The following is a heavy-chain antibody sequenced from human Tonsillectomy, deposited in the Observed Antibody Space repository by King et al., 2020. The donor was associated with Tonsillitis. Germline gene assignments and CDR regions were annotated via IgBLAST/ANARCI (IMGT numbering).Heavy chain of an antibody. J-gene: IGHJ3*02. Sequence: QLVEAGGGFVKPGGSLRLSCAASGFTFSDSYMSWIRQAPGKGRECVSYISRSGNSIYYADSVKGRFTISRDNANKSLYLQMNSLRAEDQAIYYCARGHRELGGAFDIWGQGTVVTVSS. CDR3: ARGHRELGGAFDI. CDR2: ISRSGNSI. CDR1: GFTFSDSY. V-gene: IGHV3-11*01. D-gene: IGHD1-7*01.